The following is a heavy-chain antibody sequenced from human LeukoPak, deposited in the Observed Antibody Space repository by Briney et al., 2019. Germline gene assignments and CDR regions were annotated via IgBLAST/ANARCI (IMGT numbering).Heavy chain of an antibody. Sequence: SETLSLTCAVYGGSFSGYYWSWIRQPPGKGLEWIGEINHSGSTNYNPSLKSRVTISVDTSKNQFSLKLSSVTAADTAVYYCARVRYCSSSGSCPWGQGTLVTVSS. CDR3: ARVRYCSSSGSCP. D-gene: IGHD2-2*01. CDR2: INHSGST. CDR1: GGSFSGYY. J-gene: IGHJ5*02. V-gene: IGHV4-34*01.